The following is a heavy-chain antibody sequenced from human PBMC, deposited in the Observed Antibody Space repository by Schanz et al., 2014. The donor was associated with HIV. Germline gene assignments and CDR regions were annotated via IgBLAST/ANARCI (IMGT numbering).Heavy chain of an antibody. CDR2: ISYAGSNE. Sequence: QVQLVESGGGVVQPGRSLRLSCAASGFTFSSYGMHWVRQAPGKGLEWVASISYAGSNENYEDSVKGRFAISRDNAKRTLYLQMNSLRAEESAVFYCARESNGAFDLWGRGTLVTVSS. CDR3: ARESNGAFDL. CDR1: GFTFSSYG. V-gene: IGHV3-33*08. J-gene: IGHJ2*01.